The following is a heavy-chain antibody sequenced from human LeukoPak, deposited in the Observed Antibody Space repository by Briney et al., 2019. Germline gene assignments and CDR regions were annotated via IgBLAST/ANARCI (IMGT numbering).Heavy chain of an antibody. CDR2: ISYDGTNQ. V-gene: IGHV3-30-3*01. J-gene: IGHJ4*02. D-gene: IGHD3-16*01. CDR3: ARDSRLSRWRGTSDY. CDR1: GFTVSSNY. Sequence: GGSLRLSCAASGFTVSSNYVTWVRQAPGKGLEWVAVISYDGTNQYYADSVKGRFTISRDNSKNTLYLQMNSLRAEDTSVYYCARDSRLSRWRGTSDYWGQGTLVTVSS.